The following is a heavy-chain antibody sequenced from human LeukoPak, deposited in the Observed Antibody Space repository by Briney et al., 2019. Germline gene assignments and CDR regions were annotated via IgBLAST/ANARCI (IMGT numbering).Heavy chain of an antibody. V-gene: IGHV1-2*02. CDR2: INPNSGGT. CDR1: GYTFTGYY. CDR3: ARRDHCSSTSCYYY. J-gene: IGHJ4*02. D-gene: IGHD2-2*01. Sequence: GASVKVSCKASGYTFTGYYMHWVRQAPGQGLEWMGWINPNSGGTNYAQKFQGRVTMTRDTSISTAYMELSRLRSDDTAVYYCARRDHCSSTSCYYYWGQGTLVTVSS.